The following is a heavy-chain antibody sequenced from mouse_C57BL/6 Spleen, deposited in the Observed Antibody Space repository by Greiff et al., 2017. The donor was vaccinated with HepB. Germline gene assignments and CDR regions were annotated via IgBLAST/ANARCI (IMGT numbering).Heavy chain of an antibody. Sequence: VQLQQPGAELVKPGASVKLSCKASGYTFTSYWMHWVKQRPGQGLEWIGMIHPNSGSTNYNEKFKSKATLTVDKSSSTAYMQLSSLTSEDSAVYDCARPYYYGREGYYFADWGQGTTLTVSS. J-gene: IGHJ2*01. V-gene: IGHV1-64*01. D-gene: IGHD1-1*01. CDR1: GYTFTSYW. CDR3: ARPYYYGREGYYFAD. CDR2: IHPNSGST.